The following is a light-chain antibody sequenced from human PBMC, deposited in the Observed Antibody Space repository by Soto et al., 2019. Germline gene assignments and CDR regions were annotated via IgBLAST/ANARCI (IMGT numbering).Light chain of an antibody. CDR2: DNN. CDR3: GTWDSSLNVGV. Sequence: QSVLTQPPSVSAAPGQKVTISCSGSSSNIGNNYVSWYQQLPGTAPKLLIYDNNKRPSGIPDRFSGSKFGTSATLGITGLQTGDEADYYCGTWDSSLNVGVFGGGTKLTVL. CDR1: SSNIGNNY. J-gene: IGLJ2*01. V-gene: IGLV1-51*01.